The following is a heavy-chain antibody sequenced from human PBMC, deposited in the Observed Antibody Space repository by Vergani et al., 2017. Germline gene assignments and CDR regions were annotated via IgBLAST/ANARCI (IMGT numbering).Heavy chain of an antibody. CDR2: INGGNGNT. Sequence: QVQLVQSGAEVKKPGASVRVSCKASGYIFTSYAMHWVRQAPGQRLEWMGWINGGNGNTKYSQKFQGRVTITRDTSARTAYMEMSSPRSEDTAVYYCSRARARIAAVSVGWFDPWGQGTLVTVSS. CDR1: GYIFTSYA. V-gene: IGHV1-3*01. D-gene: IGHD6-13*01. CDR3: SRARARIAAVSVGWFDP. J-gene: IGHJ5*02.